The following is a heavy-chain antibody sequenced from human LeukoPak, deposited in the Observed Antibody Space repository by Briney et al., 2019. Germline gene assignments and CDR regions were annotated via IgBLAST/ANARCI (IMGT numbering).Heavy chain of an antibody. CDR1: GFTFSSYA. D-gene: IGHD3-10*01. CDR3: ARDQGYYGSGSYDY. Sequence: GGSLRLSCAASGFTFSSYAMHWVRQAPGKGLEWVAVISYDGSNKYYADSVKGRFTISRDNSKNTLYLQMNSLRAGDTAVYYCARDQGYYGSGSYDYWGQGTLVTVSS. J-gene: IGHJ4*02. V-gene: IGHV3-30*04. CDR2: ISYDGSNK.